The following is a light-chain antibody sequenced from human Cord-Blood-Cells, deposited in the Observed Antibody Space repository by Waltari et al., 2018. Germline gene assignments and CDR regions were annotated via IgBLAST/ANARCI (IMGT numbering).Light chain of an antibody. J-gene: IGLJ1*01. Sequence: ALTQPASVSGSPGQSITISCTGTSSDVGSYNLVSWYQQHPGKAPKLMIYEVSKRPSGVSNRFSGSKSGNTASLTISGLQAEDEADYYCCSYAGSSTFLYVFGTGTKVTVL. CDR2: EVS. CDR3: CSYAGSSTFLYV. CDR1: SSDVGSYNL. V-gene: IGLV2-23*02.